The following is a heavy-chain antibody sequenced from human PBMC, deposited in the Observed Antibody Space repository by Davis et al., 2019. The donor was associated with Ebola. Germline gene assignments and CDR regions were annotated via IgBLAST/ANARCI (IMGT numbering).Heavy chain of an antibody. J-gene: IGHJ6*02. CDR2: IYSSGIT. D-gene: IGHD4-17*01. Sequence: SETLSLTCVVSGDSINNDGYSWSCIRQPPGKGLEWIGYIYSSGITYYNPSLKNRATISVDTSKNQFSLNLGSVTAADTAVYYCARGNYGDYIFLYYYNMDVWGQGTTVTVSS. CDR1: GDSINNDGYS. V-gene: IGHV4-30-4*07. CDR3: ARGNYGDYIFLYYYNMDV.